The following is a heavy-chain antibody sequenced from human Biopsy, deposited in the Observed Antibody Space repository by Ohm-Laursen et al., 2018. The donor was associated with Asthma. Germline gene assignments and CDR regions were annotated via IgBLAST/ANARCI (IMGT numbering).Heavy chain of an antibody. CDR2: IGVYNGNT. CDR3: ARAVDYSHYYGIDV. Sequence: SVKVSCKASGYTFNSAGITWVRQAPGQGLEWMGWIGVYNGNTKVAQKLQDRVTMITDTSTSTAYMELRSLRSDDTAAYFCARAVDYSHYYGIDVWGQGTTVTVS. CDR1: GYTFNSAG. D-gene: IGHD3-10*01. J-gene: IGHJ6*02. V-gene: IGHV1-18*01.